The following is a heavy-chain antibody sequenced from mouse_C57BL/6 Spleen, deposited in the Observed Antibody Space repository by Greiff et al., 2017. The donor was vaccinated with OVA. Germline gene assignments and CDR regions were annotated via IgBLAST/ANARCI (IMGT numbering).Heavy chain of an antibody. Sequence: EVMLVESGGGLVKPGGSLKLSCAASGFTFSDYGMHWVRQAPEKGLEWVAYISRGSGTIYYADTVKGRFTISRDNAKNTLFLQMTSLRSEDTAMYYCTRDYDYDYWGQGTTLTVSS. CDR2: ISRGSGTI. CDR3: TRDYDYDY. D-gene: IGHD2-4*01. J-gene: IGHJ2*01. V-gene: IGHV5-17*01. CDR1: GFTFSDYG.